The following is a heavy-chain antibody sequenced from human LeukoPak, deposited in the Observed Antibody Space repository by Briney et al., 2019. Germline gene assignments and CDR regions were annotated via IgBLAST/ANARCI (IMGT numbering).Heavy chain of an antibody. D-gene: IGHD2-15*01. J-gene: IGHJ3*02. CDR2: IYYSGST. V-gene: IGHV4-59*08. CDR1: GGSISSYY. CDR3: ARRAAARSLAFAI. Sequence: SETPSLTCTVSGGSISSYYWSWIRQPPGKGLEWIGYIYYSGSTNYNPSLKSRVTISVDTSKNQFSLKLSPVTAADTAVYYCARRAAARSLAFAIWGQGTMVSVSS.